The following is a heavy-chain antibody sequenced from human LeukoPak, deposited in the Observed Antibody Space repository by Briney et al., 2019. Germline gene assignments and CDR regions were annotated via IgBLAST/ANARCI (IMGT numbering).Heavy chain of an antibody. CDR2: IYYSGSP. J-gene: IGHJ4*01. Sequence: PSETLFLTCTVSGGSINSGSYYWGWIRQPPGKGLEWIGSIYYSGSPNYNPSLKSRVTISIDTSKNQFSLKLSSVTAADTAVYYCVRDRVGTTGVPYFDFWGQGTLVTVSS. CDR3: VRDRVGTTGVPYFDF. D-gene: IGHD1-26*01. V-gene: IGHV4-39*07. CDR1: GGSINSGSYY.